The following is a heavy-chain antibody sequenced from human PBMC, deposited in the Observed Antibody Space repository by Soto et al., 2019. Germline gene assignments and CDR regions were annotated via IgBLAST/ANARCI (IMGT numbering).Heavy chain of an antibody. J-gene: IGHJ6*02. Sequence: ASVKVSCKPSGYSFTDYHIHWVRQAPGQGLEWLGGTNHKSGGSSTAQKFQGWVTMTTATSISTASMELTRLTSDDTAIYYCARGDSTDCSNGVCSFFYNHDMDVWGQGTTVTVSS. CDR2: TNHKSGGS. D-gene: IGHD2-8*01. CDR3: ARGDSTDCSNGVCSFFYNHDMDV. V-gene: IGHV1-2*04. CDR1: GYSFTDYH.